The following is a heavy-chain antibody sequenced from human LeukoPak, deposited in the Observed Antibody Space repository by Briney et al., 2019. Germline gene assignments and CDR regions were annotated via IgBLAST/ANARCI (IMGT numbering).Heavy chain of an antibody. CDR2: ISSSGSTI. Sequence: GGALRHSCAASGFTPCDYYMRWIRQALGKGRERVSYISSSGSTIYTADSVKGRFTISRDNAKNSLYLQTNSLRAEDTVVYYCARDLYYDSSGYVGYWGQGTLVTVSS. V-gene: IGHV3-11*01. J-gene: IGHJ4*02. D-gene: IGHD3-22*01. CDR1: GFTPCDYY. CDR3: ARDLYYDSSGYVGY.